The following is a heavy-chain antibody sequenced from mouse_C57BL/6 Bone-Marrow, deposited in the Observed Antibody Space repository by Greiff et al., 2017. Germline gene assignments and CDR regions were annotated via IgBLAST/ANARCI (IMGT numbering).Heavy chain of an antibody. CDR1: GYTFTDYN. D-gene: IGHD2-4*01. J-gene: IGHJ2*01. Sequence: EVQLQQPGPELVKPGASVKMSCKASGYTFTDYNMHWVKQSHGQSLEWIGYINPNNGGTSYNQKFKGKATVTVYTSSSTAYMELRSLTSEDSAVYYCAVNYDYGEASFDYRGQGTTLTVSS. V-gene: IGHV1-22*01. CDR2: INPNNGGT. CDR3: AVNYDYGEASFDY.